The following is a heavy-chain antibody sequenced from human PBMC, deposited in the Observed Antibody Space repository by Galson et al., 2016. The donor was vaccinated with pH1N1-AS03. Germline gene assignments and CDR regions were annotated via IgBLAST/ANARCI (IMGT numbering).Heavy chain of an antibody. CDR3: ARVRYEWLGVNSSWYGIDS. D-gene: IGHD2-2*01. CDR2: IYFSGRT. Sequence: ETLSLTCTVSAGSISTYYWTWIRQPPGRVLEWIGYIYFSGRTNCSPSLKSRANISLDRSRNQFSLNLNSVTVADTAVYYCARVRYEWLGVNSSWYGIDSWGQGTLVTVSS. CDR1: AGSISTYY. J-gene: IGHJ4*02. V-gene: IGHV4-59*01.